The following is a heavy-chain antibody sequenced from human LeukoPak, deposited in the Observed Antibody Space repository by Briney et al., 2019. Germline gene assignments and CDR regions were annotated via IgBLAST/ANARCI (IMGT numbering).Heavy chain of an antibody. V-gene: IGHV3-30*02. CDR1: GFTFSSYS. Sequence: GGSLRLSCAASGFTFSSYSMNWVRQAPGKGLEWVASIRYDGSNKYYADSVKGRFTISRDNSKNTLYLQMNSLRAEDTAVYYCAKERNYYGSGSLIYWGQGTLVTVSS. J-gene: IGHJ4*02. CDR3: AKERNYYGSGSLIY. D-gene: IGHD3-10*01. CDR2: IRYDGSNK.